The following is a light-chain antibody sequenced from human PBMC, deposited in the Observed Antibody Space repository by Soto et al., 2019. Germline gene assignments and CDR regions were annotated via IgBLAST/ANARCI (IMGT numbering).Light chain of an antibody. V-gene: IGKV4-1*01. CDR1: QSVLYSSNNKNY. CDR3: QQYNSTPWT. CDR2: WAS. J-gene: IGKJ1*01. Sequence: DIVMTQSPDSLAVSLGERATINCKSSQSVLYSSNNKNYLAWYQQKPRQPPKLLIYWASTRESGVPDRFSGSGSGTDFTLTISSLQAEDVAVYYCQQYNSTPWTFGQGTKVDIK.